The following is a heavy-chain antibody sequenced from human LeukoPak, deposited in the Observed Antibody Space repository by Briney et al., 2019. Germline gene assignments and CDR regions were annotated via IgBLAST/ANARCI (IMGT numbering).Heavy chain of an antibody. J-gene: IGHJ5*02. CDR3: ARERGSTVSNWFDP. Sequence: SETLSLTCTVSGGSISSSSYYWGWIRQPPGKGLEWIGSIYYSGSTYYNPSLKSRVTISVDTSKNQFSLKLSSVTAADTAVYYCARERGSTVSNWFDPGAREPWSPSPQ. D-gene: IGHD4-17*01. CDR2: IYYSGST. V-gene: IGHV4-39*07. CDR1: GGSISSSSYY.